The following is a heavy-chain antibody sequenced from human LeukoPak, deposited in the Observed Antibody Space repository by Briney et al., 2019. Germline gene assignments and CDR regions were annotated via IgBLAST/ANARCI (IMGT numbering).Heavy chain of an antibody. CDR1: GFTFSSYS. D-gene: IGHD3-22*01. Sequence: GGSLRLSCAASGFTFSSYSMNWVRQAPGKGLEWVSSISSSSSYIYYADSVKGRFTISRDNVKNSLYLQMNSLRAEDTAVYYCARGYYDSSGYYWIFDYWGQGTLVTVSS. V-gene: IGHV3-21*01. CDR2: ISSSSSYI. J-gene: IGHJ4*02. CDR3: ARGYYDSSGYYWIFDY.